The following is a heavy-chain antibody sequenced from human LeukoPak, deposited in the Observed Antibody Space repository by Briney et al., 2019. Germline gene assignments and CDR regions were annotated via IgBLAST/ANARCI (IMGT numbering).Heavy chain of an antibody. CDR2: IYTSGST. CDR3: ARDHSYHRTFDI. Sequence: SETLSFTCTVSGGSNSSYYCSWIRQPAGKGLEWIGHIYTSGSTNYNPSLKSRVTMSVDTSKNQFSLKLSSVTDADTAVYYCARDHSYHRTFDIWGQGTMVTVSS. V-gene: IGHV4-4*07. CDR1: GGSNSSYY. J-gene: IGHJ3*02. D-gene: IGHD1-14*01.